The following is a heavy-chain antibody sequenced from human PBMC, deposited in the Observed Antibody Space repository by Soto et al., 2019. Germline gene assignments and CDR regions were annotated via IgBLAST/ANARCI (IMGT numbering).Heavy chain of an antibody. CDR2: ISGSGGST. V-gene: IGHV3-23*01. D-gene: IGHD3-10*01. CDR1: GFTFSSYA. J-gene: IGHJ3*02. Sequence: GGSLRLSCAASGFTFSSYAMSWVRQAPGKGLEWVSAISGSGGSTYYADSVKGRFTISRDNSKNTLYLQMNSLRAEDTAVYYCAKDPPYGSGSDPYSSRDAFDIWGQGTMVTVSS. CDR3: AKDPPYGSGSDPYSSRDAFDI.